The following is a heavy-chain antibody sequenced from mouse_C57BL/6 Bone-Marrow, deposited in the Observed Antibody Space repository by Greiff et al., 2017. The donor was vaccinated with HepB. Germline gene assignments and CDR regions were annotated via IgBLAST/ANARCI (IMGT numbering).Heavy chain of an antibody. CDR1: GFNITDYY. CDR3: ARITTVGYFDY. J-gene: IGHJ2*01. D-gene: IGHD1-1*01. CDR2: IDPEDVET. V-gene: IGHV14-2*01. Sequence: VQLQQSGAELVKPGASVKLSCTASGFNITDYYMHWVKQRTEQGLEWIGRIDPEDVETKYAPKFQGKATITADTSSNTAYLQLSSLTSEDTAVYYCARITTVGYFDYWGQGTTLTVSS.